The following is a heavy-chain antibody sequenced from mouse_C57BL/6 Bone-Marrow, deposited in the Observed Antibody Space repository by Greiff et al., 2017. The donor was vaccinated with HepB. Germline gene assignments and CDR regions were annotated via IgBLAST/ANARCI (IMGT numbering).Heavy chain of an antibody. D-gene: IGHD1-1*01. V-gene: IGHV3-6*01. CDR1: GYSITSGYY. CDR2: ISYDGSN. Sequence: ESGPGLVKPSQSLSLTCSVTGYSITSGYYWNWIRQFPGNKLEWMGYISYDGSNNYNPSLKNRISITRYTSKNQFFLKLNSVTTEDTATYYCARVPITTVVATDWYFDVWGTGTTVTVSS. CDR3: ARVPITTVVATDWYFDV. J-gene: IGHJ1*03.